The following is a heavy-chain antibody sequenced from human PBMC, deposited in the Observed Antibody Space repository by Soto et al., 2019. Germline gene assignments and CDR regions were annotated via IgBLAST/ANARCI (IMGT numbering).Heavy chain of an antibody. Sequence: PGGSLRLSCEGSGFTFSNGWMTWVRQAPGKGLEWVGRIKTNIDGGRIDYAAPVKGRFTISRDDSKNTLYLQMNSLRAEDTAVYYCAERGKYYDILTGYSPFDYWGQG. D-gene: IGHD3-9*01. CDR3: AERGKYYDILTGYSPFDY. J-gene: IGHJ4*02. CDR2: IKTNIDGGRI. CDR1: GFTFSNGW. V-gene: IGHV3-15*01.